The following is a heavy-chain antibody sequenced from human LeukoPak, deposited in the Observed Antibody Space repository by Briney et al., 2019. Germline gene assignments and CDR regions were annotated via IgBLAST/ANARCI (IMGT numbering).Heavy chain of an antibody. CDR3: AKWGAHKAAWRHYVAS. CDR1: GSTFSKYI. CDR2: ISDNGVYT. Sequence: GGSLRLSCAVSGSTFSKYIMSWGRQGPGEGREGGSGISDNGVYTAYAGSVEGRSTISRDNSKNTLYIQMNSLRAEDTAIYYCAKWGAHKAAWRHYVASWGQGTLLIVSS. D-gene: IGHD3-16*01. J-gene: IGHJ4*02. V-gene: IGHV3-23*01.